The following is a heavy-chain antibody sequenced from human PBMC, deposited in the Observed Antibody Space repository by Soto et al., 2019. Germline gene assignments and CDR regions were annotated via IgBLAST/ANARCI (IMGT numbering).Heavy chain of an antibody. V-gene: IGHV3-48*01. CDR1: GFTFSSYS. D-gene: IGHD2-15*01. CDR2: ISSSSSTI. CDR3: ARLYCSGGSCYRYLPDYYMDV. Sequence: GGSLRLSCAASGFTFSSYSMNWVRQAPGKGLEWVSHISSSSSTIYYADSVKGRFTISRDNAKNSLYLQMNSLRAEDTAVYYCARLYCSGGSCYRYLPDYYMDVWGKGTTVTVSS. J-gene: IGHJ6*03.